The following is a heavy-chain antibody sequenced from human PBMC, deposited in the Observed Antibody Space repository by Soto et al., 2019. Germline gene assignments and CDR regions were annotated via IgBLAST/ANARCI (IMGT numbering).Heavy chain of an antibody. Sequence: SETLSLTCTVSGGSTDGYYWGWIRQPPGKGLEWIGYVYYNGAAKYNPSLKSRVTMSVDTSKNQVSLRLNSVTAADTAVYFCARVRERLKYFDWFYTFDSWGQAILVTVS. CDR2: VYYNGAA. D-gene: IGHD3-9*01. J-gene: IGHJ4*02. CDR1: GGSTDGYY. V-gene: IGHV4-59*12. CDR3: ARVRERLKYFDWFYTFDS.